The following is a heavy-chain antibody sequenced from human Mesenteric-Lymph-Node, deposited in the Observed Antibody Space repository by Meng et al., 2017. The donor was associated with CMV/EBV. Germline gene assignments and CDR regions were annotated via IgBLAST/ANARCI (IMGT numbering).Heavy chain of an antibody. Sequence: VSSGDSVSSKSVAWNWIRQSPSRGLEWLGRTYYRSKWYNDYAVSVKSRITINPDTSKNQFSLQLNSVTPEDTAVYYCAKGINWFDPWGQGSLVTVSS. V-gene: IGHV6-1*01. CDR2: TYYRSKWYN. J-gene: IGHJ5*02. CDR3: AKGINWFDP. CDR1: GDSVSSKSVA.